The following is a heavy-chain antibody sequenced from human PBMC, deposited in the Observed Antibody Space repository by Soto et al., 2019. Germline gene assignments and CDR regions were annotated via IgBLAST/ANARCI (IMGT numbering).Heavy chain of an antibody. D-gene: IGHD3-10*01. CDR2: IDPSDSYT. J-gene: IGHJ4*02. V-gene: IGHV5-10-1*01. CDR3: ARHNPDYYGSGSYYKN. Sequence: GESLKISCKGSGYSFTSYWISWVRQMPGKGLEWMGRIDPSDSYTNYSPSFQGHVTISADKSISTAYLQWSSLKASDTAMYYCARHNPDYYGSGSYYKNWGQGTLVTVS. CDR1: GYSFTSYW.